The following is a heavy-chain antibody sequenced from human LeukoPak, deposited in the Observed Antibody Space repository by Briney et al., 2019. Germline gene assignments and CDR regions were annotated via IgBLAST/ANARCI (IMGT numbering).Heavy chain of an antibody. J-gene: IGHJ3*02. CDR3: ALGLELRGDAFDI. Sequence: ASVTVSCKASGGTFSSYAISWVRQAPGQGLEWMGGIIPIFGTANYAQKFQGRVTITADESTSTAYMELSSLRSEDTAVYYCALGLELRGDAFDIWGQGTMVTVSS. CDR1: GGTFSSYA. CDR2: IIPIFGTA. D-gene: IGHD1-26*01. V-gene: IGHV1-69*13.